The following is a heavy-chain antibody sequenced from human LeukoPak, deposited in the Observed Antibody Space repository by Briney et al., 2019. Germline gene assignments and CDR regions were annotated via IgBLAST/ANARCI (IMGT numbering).Heavy chain of an antibody. J-gene: IGHJ1*01. CDR3: AGGITIFGLYFQH. D-gene: IGHD3-3*01. Sequence: SETLSLTCTVSGGSISSGSCYWSWIRQPAGKGLEWIGRIYTSGSTNYNPSLKSRVTISVDTSKNQFSLKLSSVTVADTAVYYCAGGITIFGLYFQHWGQGTLVTVSS. V-gene: IGHV4-61*02. CDR1: GGSISSGSCY. CDR2: IYTSGST.